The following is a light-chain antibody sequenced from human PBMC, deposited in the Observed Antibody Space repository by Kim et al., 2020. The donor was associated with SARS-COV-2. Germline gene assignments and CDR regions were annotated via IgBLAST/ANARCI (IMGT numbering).Light chain of an antibody. Sequence: EIVLTQSPGTLSLSPGERATLSCRASQSVSSSSLAWYQQTPGQAPRLLIYGASSRATGVPDRFSGSGSGTDFTLTLNSLEPEDFAVFYCQQYGRSPYTFGQGTKLEI. V-gene: IGKV3-20*01. CDR2: GAS. CDR3: QQYGRSPYT. CDR1: QSVSSSS. J-gene: IGKJ2*01.